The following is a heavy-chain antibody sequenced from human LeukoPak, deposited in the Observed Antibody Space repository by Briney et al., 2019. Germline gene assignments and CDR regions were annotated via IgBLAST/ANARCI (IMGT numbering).Heavy chain of an antibody. CDR2: ISAYNGNT. V-gene: IGHV1-18*04. D-gene: IGHD3-9*01. Sequence: ASVKVSCKVFGYTFNSYGISWVRQAPGQGLEWMGWISAYNGNTNYAQKLQGRVTVTTDTSTSTAYMELRSLRSDDTAVYYCARMERYYDILTGAMDVCGKGTTVTVSS. CDR3: ARMERYYDILTGAMDV. CDR1: GYTFNSYG. J-gene: IGHJ6*04.